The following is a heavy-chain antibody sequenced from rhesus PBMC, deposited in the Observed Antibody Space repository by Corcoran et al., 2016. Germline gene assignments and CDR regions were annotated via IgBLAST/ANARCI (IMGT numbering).Heavy chain of an antibody. CDR1: GYSISSGYY. CDR3: ARQYSTAVSN. J-gene: IGHJ4*01. V-gene: IGHV4-99*01. CDR2: ISGSSGRT. D-gene: IGHD4-29*01. Sequence: QVQLQESGPGLVKPSETLSLTCAVSGYSISSGYYWGWIRQPPGKGLEYNGYISGSSGRTYYNPSLESRVTMSKDTSKNQFSLKVSSVTAADTAVYYCARQYSTAVSNWGQGVLVTVSS.